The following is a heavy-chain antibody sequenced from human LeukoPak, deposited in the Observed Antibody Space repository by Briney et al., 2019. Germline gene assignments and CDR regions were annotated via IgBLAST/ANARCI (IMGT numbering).Heavy chain of an antibody. CDR3: ARERYFDY. CDR2: ISGGGRST. Sequence: PGGSLRLSCAASGFTFSTNAMSWVRQAPGKGLEWVSTISGGGRSTDYADSVKGQFTISRDNSKNTLYLQMNSLRAEDTAVYYCARERYFDYWGQGTLVTVSS. V-gene: IGHV3-23*01. J-gene: IGHJ4*02. CDR1: GFTFSTNA.